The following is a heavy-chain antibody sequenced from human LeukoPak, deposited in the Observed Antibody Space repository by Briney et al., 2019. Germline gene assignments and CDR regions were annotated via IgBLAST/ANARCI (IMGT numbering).Heavy chain of an antibody. J-gene: IGHJ1*01. CDR2: IYYREST. CDR3: AREFYDISGQRYFQD. Sequence: SQTLSLTCTVSGGSINSGGYYWSWIRQHPGKGLEWIGYIYYRESTYYNPSLDSRVTISTDTSRNQFSLTLSSVTAADTAVYYCAREFYDISGQRYFQDWGQGTLVTVSS. CDR1: GGSINSGGYY. V-gene: IGHV4-31*03. D-gene: IGHD3-22*01.